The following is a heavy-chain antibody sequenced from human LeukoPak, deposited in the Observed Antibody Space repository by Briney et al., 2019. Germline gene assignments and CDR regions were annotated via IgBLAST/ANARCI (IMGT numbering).Heavy chain of an antibody. CDR1: GLTVTNAW. V-gene: IGHV3-15*07. CDR3: AGGVLEAQGWLQWMGTVYSMDV. CDR2: IKRRSDGGTT. J-gene: IGHJ6*02. D-gene: IGHD5-24*01. Sequence: PGGSLRLSCAASGLTVTNAWMHWFRQAPGKGLEWVGRIKRRSDGGTTDFAAPVKGRFSISTGDSENTLNLQMNSLRPDDTAVYYCAGGVLEAQGWLQWMGTVYSMDVWGQGTPVTVSS.